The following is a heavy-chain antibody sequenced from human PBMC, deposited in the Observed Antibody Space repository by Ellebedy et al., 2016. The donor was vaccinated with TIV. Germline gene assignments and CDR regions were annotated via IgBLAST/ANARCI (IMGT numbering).Heavy chain of an antibody. CDR2: LSGSGGKT. CDR1: GFTFSSYA. J-gene: IGHJ4*02. Sequence: PGGSLRLSCAASGFTFSSYAMTRVRQPPGKGLEWVSRLSGSGGKTYYADSVKGRFTISRDNSKNTLYLQMDSLRADDTAAYYCAKAPSAAMGPIDYWGQGTLLAVSS. V-gene: IGHV3-23*01. CDR3: AKAPSAAMGPIDY. D-gene: IGHD5-18*01.